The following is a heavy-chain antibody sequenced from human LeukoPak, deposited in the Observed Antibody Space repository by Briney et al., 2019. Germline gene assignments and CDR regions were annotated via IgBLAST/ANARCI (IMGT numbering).Heavy chain of an antibody. Sequence: SETLSLTCTVSGYSISSGYYWGWIRQPPGKGLEWIGSIYHSGSTYYNPSLKSRVTISVDTSKNQFSLKLSSVTAADTAAYYCARANVVPAATSWFDPWGQGTLVTVSS. J-gene: IGHJ5*02. CDR3: ARANVVPAATSWFDP. D-gene: IGHD2-2*01. CDR1: GYSISSGYY. CDR2: IYHSGST. V-gene: IGHV4-38-2*02.